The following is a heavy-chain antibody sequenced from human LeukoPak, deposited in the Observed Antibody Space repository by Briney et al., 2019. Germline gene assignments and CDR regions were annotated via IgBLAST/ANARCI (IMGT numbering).Heavy chain of an antibody. D-gene: IGHD3-16*01. CDR2: TSSNGGST. CDR1: GFTFSSYA. CDR3: ARGGDLISPRYYYYGMDV. V-gene: IGHV3-64*01. Sequence: GGSLRLSCAASGFTFSSYAMHWVRQAPGEGLEYASATSSNGGSTYYANSVKGGFTISRDNSKNTLYLQMGSLRAEDMAVYYCARGGDLISPRYYYYGMDVWGQGTTVTVSS. J-gene: IGHJ6*02.